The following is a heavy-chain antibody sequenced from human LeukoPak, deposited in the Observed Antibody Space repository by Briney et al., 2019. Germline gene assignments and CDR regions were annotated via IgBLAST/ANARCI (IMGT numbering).Heavy chain of an antibody. CDR3: AKARIGYYYYYMDV. V-gene: IGHV3-23*01. Sequence: GGSLRLSCAASGFTFSNYAMSWVRQAPGKGLEWVSVNSGSGGSTYYGDSVKGRFTISRDNSKNTLYMQMNSLRAEDTAVYYCAKARIGYYYYYMDVWGKGTTVTVSS. CDR2: NSGSGGST. CDR1: GFTFSNYA. J-gene: IGHJ6*03.